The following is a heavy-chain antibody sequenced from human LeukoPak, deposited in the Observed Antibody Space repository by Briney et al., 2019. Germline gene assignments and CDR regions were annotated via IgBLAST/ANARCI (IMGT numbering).Heavy chain of an antibody. V-gene: IGHV4-4*07. Sequence: SETLSLTCTVSGVSISSDYWSWIRQPAGKGLEWIGRIHTSGSTNYNPSLKSRVTMSVDTSKNQFSLKLSSVTAADTAVYYCARDRGLYSNYWYFDLGGRGTLVTVSS. D-gene: IGHD4-11*01. CDR1: GVSISSDY. CDR2: IHTSGST. CDR3: ARDRGLYSNYWYFDL. J-gene: IGHJ2*01.